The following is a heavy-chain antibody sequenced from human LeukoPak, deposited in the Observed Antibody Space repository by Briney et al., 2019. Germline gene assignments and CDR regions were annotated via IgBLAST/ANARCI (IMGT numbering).Heavy chain of an antibody. V-gene: IGHV5-51*01. Sequence: GESLKISCKSSGYTFANYWIGWVRQMPGKGLEWMGIIYPGDSDTRYSPSFQGQVTMSADKSISTAYLQWRSLKASDTAMYYCARHEGDRGTVKVTPIDYWGQGTLVTVYS. CDR2: IYPGDSDT. CDR3: ARHEGDRGTVKVTPIDY. D-gene: IGHD1-1*01. J-gene: IGHJ4*02. CDR1: GYTFANYW.